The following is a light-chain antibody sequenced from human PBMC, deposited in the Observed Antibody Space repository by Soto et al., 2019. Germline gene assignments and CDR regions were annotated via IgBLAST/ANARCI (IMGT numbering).Light chain of an antibody. CDR2: EVN. CDR3: SSYAGSSNV. CDR1: ISDVGGYNY. V-gene: IGLV2-8*01. J-gene: IGLJ1*01. Sequence: LTQPPSASGSPGQSVAISCTGTISDVGGYNYVSWYQQHPGKAPKLMIYEVNKRPSGVPDRFSGSKSGNTASLTVSGLQAEDEADYYCSSYAGSSNVFGTGTKVTVL.